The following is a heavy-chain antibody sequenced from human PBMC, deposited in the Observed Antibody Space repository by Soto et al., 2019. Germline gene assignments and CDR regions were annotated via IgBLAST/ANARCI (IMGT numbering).Heavy chain of an antibody. CDR1: GDTFNNYA. D-gene: IGHD3-22*01. V-gene: IGHV1-69*13. Sequence: SVKVSCKASGDTFNNYAISWVRQAPGQGLEWVGGIIPNVDAANSAQKFQGRVTITADESTSTAYMELSRLRSEDTAVYYCAKGSYYDASSSFDTQGMYYRYFRLDVWGQGTPVTDSS. CDR2: IIPNVDAA. CDR3: AKGSYYDASSSFDTQGMYYRYFRLDV. J-gene: IGHJ6*02.